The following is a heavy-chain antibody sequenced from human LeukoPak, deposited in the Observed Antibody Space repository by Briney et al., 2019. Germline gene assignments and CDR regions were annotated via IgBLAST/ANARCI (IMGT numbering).Heavy chain of an antibody. V-gene: IGHV4-39*07. CDR3: ARDRVRGVISGIFDY. CDR1: SFTSYW. D-gene: IGHD3-10*01. J-gene: IGHJ4*02. Sequence: SFTSYWIGWVRQMPGKGLEWIGSIYYSGSTYYNPSLKSRVTISVDTSKNQFSLKLSSVTAADTAVYYCARDRVRGVISGIFDYWGQGTLVTVSS. CDR2: IYYSGST.